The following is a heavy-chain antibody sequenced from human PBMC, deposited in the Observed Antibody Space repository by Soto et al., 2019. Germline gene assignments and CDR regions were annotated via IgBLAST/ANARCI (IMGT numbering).Heavy chain of an antibody. CDR2: FDPEDGET. D-gene: IGHD3-22*01. CDR1: GYTLIELS. V-gene: IGHV1-24*01. Sequence: ASVKVSCKVSGYTLIELSMHWVRQAPGKGLEWMGGFDPEDGETIYAQKFQGRVTMTEDTSTDTAYMELSSLRSEDTAVYYCATVSVGYYDSSGYFDYWGQGTLVTVSS. CDR3: ATVSVGYYDSSGYFDY. J-gene: IGHJ4*02.